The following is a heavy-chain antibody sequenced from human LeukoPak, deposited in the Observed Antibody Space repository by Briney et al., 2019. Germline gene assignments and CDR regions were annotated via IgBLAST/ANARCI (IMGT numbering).Heavy chain of an antibody. V-gene: IGHV1-69*06. CDR2: IIPIFGTA. D-gene: IGHD6-13*01. CDR3: ARASSSWFGNNWFDP. Sequence: SVKVSCKASGGTFSSYAIGWVRQAPGQGLEWMGGIIPIFGTANYAQKFQGRVTITADKSTSTAYMELSSLRSEDTAVYYCARASSSWFGNNWFDPWGQGTLVTVSS. J-gene: IGHJ5*02. CDR1: GGTFSSYA.